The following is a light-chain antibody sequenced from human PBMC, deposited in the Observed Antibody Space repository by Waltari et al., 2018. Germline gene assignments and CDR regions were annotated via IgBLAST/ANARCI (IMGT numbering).Light chain of an antibody. Sequence: QSPLTQPPSVSGSPGQSVTISCTGTSSYVGRYDRVSWYQQSPGTAPKRLIYGVPSRPSGVPDRLSGSKSGNTASLTISGLQAEDEGDYYCSSYTTSSTFVFGTGTEVTVL. CDR3: SSYTTSSTFV. J-gene: IGLJ1*01. CDR1: SSYVGRYDR. V-gene: IGLV2-18*02. CDR2: GVP.